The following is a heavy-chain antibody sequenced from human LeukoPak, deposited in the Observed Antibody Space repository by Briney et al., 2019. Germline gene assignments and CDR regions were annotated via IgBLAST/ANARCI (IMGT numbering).Heavy chain of an antibody. CDR1: GGSIGSSSYY. Sequence: PSETLSLTCTVSGGSIGSSSYYWGWIRQPPGKGLAWIGSIYYSGSTYYNPSLKSRVTISVDTSKNQFSLKLSSVTAADTAVYYCACLTTADAFDIWGQGTMVTVSS. J-gene: IGHJ3*02. CDR2: IYYSGST. D-gene: IGHD3-22*01. CDR3: ACLTTADAFDI. V-gene: IGHV4-39*07.